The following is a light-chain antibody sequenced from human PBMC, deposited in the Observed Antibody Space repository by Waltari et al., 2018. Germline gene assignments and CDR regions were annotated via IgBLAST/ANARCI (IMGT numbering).Light chain of an antibody. CDR1: NLATKQ. V-gene: IGLV3-1*01. J-gene: IGLJ2*01. Sequence: SYELTQESSLAVSPGQTATITCSGDNLATKQVYWYQQKPGQSPVLVLYHDKKRPSGIPERFAGSNSGFTATLTISGTQAMDEADYFCQAWDSGTVVFGGGTKLTVL. CDR2: HDK. CDR3: QAWDSGTVV.